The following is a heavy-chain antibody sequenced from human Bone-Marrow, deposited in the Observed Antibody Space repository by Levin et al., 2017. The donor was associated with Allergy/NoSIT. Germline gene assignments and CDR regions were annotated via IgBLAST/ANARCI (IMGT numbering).Heavy chain of an antibody. CDR3: AHRARAPDGSGSYPY. J-gene: IGHJ4*02. CDR1: GFSLSTSGVG. D-gene: IGHD3-10*01. V-gene: IGHV2-5*02. Sequence: SGPTLVKPTQTLTLTCTFSGFSLSTSGVGVGWIRPPPGKALEWLALIYWDDDKRYSPSLKSRLTITKDTTKNQVVLTMTNMDPVDTGTYYCAHRARAPDGSGSYPYWGQGILVTVSS. CDR2: IYWDDDK.